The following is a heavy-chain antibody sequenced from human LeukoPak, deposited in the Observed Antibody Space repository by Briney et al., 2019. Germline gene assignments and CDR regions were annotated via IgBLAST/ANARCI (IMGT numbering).Heavy chain of an antibody. J-gene: IGHJ4*02. Sequence: PGGALRLSCAASGFTFSSYAMSWVRQAPGTGLEWVSAISGSGGSTYYADSVKGRFTISRDNSRNTLYLQMNSLRAEVTAVYYCAKRAGYNSNYFDYWGQGTLVTVSS. CDR3: AKRAGYNSNYFDY. CDR1: GFTFSSYA. V-gene: IGHV3-23*01. D-gene: IGHD5-24*01. CDR2: ISGSGGST.